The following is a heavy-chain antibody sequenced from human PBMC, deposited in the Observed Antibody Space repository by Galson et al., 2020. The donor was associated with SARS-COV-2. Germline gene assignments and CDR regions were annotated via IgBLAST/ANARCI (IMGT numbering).Heavy chain of an antibody. V-gene: IGHV3-15*01. Sequence: SHAWMIWVRQAPGKGLEWVGRLKNTNDGGTTDYPAPVKGRFIISRDDSKNMVYLQMNRLKTEDTAVYYCTTGQLENYYDSAGYYLDYWGQGTLVTVSS. CDR2: LKNTNDGGTT. CDR3: TTGQLENYYDSAGYYLDY. D-gene: IGHD3-22*01. J-gene: IGHJ4*02. CDR1: SHAW.